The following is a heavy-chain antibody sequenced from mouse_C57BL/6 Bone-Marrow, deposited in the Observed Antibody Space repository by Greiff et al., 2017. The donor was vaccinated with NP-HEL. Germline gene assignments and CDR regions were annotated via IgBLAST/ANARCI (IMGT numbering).Heavy chain of an antibody. Sequence: QVHVKQPGAELVRPGTSVKLSCKASGYTFTSYWMHWVKQRPGQGLEWIGVIDPSDSYTNYNQKFKGKATLTVDTSSSTAYMQLSSLTSEDSAVYYCARGGGYSKWGQGTLVTVSA. CDR3: ARGGGYSK. CDR2: IDPSDSYT. D-gene: IGHD2-5*01. V-gene: IGHV1-59*01. J-gene: IGHJ3*02. CDR1: GYTFTSYW.